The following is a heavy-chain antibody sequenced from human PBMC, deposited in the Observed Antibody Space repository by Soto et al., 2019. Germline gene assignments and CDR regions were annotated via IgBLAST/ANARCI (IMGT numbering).Heavy chain of an antibody. D-gene: IGHD2-15*01. CDR1: GGSISSSNW. V-gene: IGHV4-4*02. J-gene: IGHJ4*01. CDR3: ARGCFGGRGYYFDY. Sequence: SETLSLTCAVSGGSISSSNWGSWVRQPPGKGLEWIGEIYHSGSTNYNPSLKSRVTISVDKSKNQFSLKLSSVTAADTAVYYCARGCFGGRGYYFDYWGQGTLVTVSS. CDR2: IYHSGST.